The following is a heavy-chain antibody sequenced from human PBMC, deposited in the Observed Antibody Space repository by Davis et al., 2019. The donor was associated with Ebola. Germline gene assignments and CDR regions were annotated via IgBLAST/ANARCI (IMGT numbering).Heavy chain of an antibody. CDR1: GFASAAFR. CDR3: ARDSDYGYYHGMDV. J-gene: IGHJ6*02. Sequence: GGSLRLSCVASGFASAAFRVNRVRHAPGKGLEWVATIWYDECNSYYADSVKVRFTISRDDSKNTLYLQMNSLRAEDTAVYYCARDSDYGYYHGMDVWGQGTTVTVSS. CDR2: IWYDECNS. V-gene: IGHV3-33*01. D-gene: IGHD4-17*01.